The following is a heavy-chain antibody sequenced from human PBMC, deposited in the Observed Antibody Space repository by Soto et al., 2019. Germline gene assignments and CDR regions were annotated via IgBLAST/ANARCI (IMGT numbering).Heavy chain of an antibody. CDR1: GYTFTSYG. V-gene: IGHV1-18*04. Sequence: ASVKVSCKASGYTFTSYGFNWVRQAPGQGLEWMGWISAYNANTNYAQKLQGRVTMTTDTSASTAYMELRSLRSDDTAVYYCARGFSGSYFDYWGQGTLVTVSS. J-gene: IGHJ4*02. D-gene: IGHD1-26*01. CDR3: ARGFSGSYFDY. CDR2: ISAYNANT.